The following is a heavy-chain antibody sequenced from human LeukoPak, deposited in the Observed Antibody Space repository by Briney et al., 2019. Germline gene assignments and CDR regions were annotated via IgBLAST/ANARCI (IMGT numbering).Heavy chain of an antibody. D-gene: IGHD3-10*01. CDR2: ISSRGTS. CDR3: ARAWFGELFFDY. J-gene: IGHJ4*02. Sequence: SETLSLTCIVSGDSISSGHYYWNWVRQSAGKGLEWIGYISSRGTSTYNPSLKSPVTISKDTSKNQFSLRLNSVTAADTAVYYCARAWFGELFFDYWGQGALVTVSS. V-gene: IGHV4-61*10. CDR1: GDSISSGHYY.